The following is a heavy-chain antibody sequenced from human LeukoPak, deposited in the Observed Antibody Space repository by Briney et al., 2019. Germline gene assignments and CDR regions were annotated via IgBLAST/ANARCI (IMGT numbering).Heavy chain of an antibody. CDR1: GFIFGDYG. CDR3: GRDNGRGLIRRFDS. Sequence: GGSLRLSCAGSGFIFGDYGMSWVRQAPGKGLEWVGGINWNAASTGYADFVKGRFTVSRDNAKNSLYLQMSNLRVEDTALYYCGRDNGRGLIRRFDSWGQGTLVIVSS. CDR2: INWNAAST. D-gene: IGHD1-26*01. V-gene: IGHV3-20*04. J-gene: IGHJ5*01.